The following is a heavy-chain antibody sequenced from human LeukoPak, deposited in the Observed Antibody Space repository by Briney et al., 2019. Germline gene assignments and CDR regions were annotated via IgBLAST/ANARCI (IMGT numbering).Heavy chain of an antibody. CDR1: GFTFSSYG. Sequence: GGSLRLSCAASGFTFSSYGMSWVRQAPGKGLEWVSAISGSGGSTYYADSVKGRFTISRDNSKNTLYLQMNSLRAEDTAVYYCAKSSITMVRGVISDFDYWGQGTLVTVSS. V-gene: IGHV3-23*01. D-gene: IGHD3-10*01. CDR3: AKSSITMVRGVISDFDY. CDR2: ISGSGGST. J-gene: IGHJ4*02.